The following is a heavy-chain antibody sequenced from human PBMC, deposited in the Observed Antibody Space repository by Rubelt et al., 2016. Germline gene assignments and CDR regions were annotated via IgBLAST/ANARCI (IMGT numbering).Heavy chain of an antibody. CDR2: IYSGGST. CDR1: GFTVSSNY. J-gene: IGHJ3*02. V-gene: IGHV3-66*01. Sequence: EVQLVESGGGLVKPGGSLRLSCAASGFTVSSNYMSWVRQAPGKGLEWVSVIYSGGSTYYADSVKGRFTISRDNSKNTLYLQMNSLRAEDTAVYYCARDRNQAAAGQLRDAFDIWGQGTMVTVSS. CDR3: ARDRNQAAAGQLRDAFDI. D-gene: IGHD6-13*01.